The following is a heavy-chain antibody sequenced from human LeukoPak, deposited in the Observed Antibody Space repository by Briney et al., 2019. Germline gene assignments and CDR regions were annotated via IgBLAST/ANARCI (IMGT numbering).Heavy chain of an antibody. CDR2: ISGSGGST. CDR3: AKDGYCSGGSCYSVDASDI. Sequence: HAGGSLRLSCAASGFTFSSYAMSWVRQAPGKGLEWVSAISGSGGSTYYADSVKGRFTISRDNSKNTLYLQMNSLRAEDTAVYYCAKDGYCSGGSCYSVDASDIWGQGTMVTVSS. V-gene: IGHV3-23*01. D-gene: IGHD2-15*01. J-gene: IGHJ3*02. CDR1: GFTFSSYA.